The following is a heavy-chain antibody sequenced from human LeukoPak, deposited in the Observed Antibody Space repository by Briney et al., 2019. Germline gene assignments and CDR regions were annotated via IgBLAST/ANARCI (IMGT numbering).Heavy chain of an antibody. J-gene: IGHJ6*03. D-gene: IGHD1-26*01. CDR1: GYTFTGYY. V-gene: IGHV1-2*02. CDR3: ARDRKWEAGYYYYYMDV. CDR2: INPNSGGT. Sequence: ASVKVSCKASGYTFTGYYMHWVRQAPGQGLEWMGWINPNSGGTNYAQKFQGRVTMTRDTSISTAYMELSRLRSEDTAVYYCARDRKWEAGYYYYYMDVWGKGTTVTVSS.